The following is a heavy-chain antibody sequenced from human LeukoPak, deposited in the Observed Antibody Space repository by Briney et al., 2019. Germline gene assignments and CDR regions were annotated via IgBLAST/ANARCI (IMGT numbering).Heavy chain of an antibody. CDR3: AISSGYLPT. CDR2: ISRSGSTI. CDR1: GLTVSTNY. D-gene: IGHD3-22*01. J-gene: IGHJ5*02. V-gene: IGHV3-11*01. Sequence: PGGSLRLSCAASGLTVSTNYMSWIRQAPGKGLEWVSYISRSGSTIYYADSVKGRFTISRDNAKNSLYLQMNSLRAEDTAMYYCAISSGYLPTWGQGTLVTVSS.